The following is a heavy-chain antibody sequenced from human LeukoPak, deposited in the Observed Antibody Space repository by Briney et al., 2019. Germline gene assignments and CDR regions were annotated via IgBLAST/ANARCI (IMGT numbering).Heavy chain of an antibody. V-gene: IGHV3-23*01. D-gene: IGHD6-19*01. CDR3: AKDLPLVGSGWYYYGMDV. CDR1: GFTFSSYA. J-gene: IGHJ6*02. Sequence: GGSLRLSCAASGFTFSSYAMSWVRQAPGKGLKWVSAISGSGGSTYHADSVKGRFTISRDNSKNTLYLQMNSLRAEDTAVYYCAKDLPLVGSGWYYYGMDVWGQGTTVTVSS. CDR2: ISGSGGST.